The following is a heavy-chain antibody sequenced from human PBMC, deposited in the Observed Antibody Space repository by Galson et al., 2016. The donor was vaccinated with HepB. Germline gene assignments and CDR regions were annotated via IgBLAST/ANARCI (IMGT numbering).Heavy chain of an antibody. CDR2: IYYGGST. CDR3: ARANDPRQKQLLSCALDI. D-gene: IGHD1-1*01. J-gene: IGHJ3*02. CDR1: GGSISNAGYY. V-gene: IGHV4-31*03. Sequence: TLSLTCIVSGGSISNAGYYWSWIRQHPGKGLEWIGYIYYGGSTHYNPSLESRITMSIDTSKNHFSLKLKSVTAADTAMYFCARANDPRQKQLLSCALDIWGQGTMVTVSS.